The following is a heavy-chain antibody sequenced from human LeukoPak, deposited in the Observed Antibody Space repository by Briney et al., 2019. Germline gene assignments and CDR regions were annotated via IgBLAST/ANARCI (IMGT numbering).Heavy chain of an antibody. D-gene: IGHD3-16*01. Sequence: GGSLRLSCIGSGFTFRNVWLSRVRQAPGKKPEWAGRIRSKTAGGTTDYAAPVKGRFTISRDDSKNTLYLQMDSLKTDDTGVYYCTTDEGGWGGTFGVWGRGTRVTVSS. CDR1: GFTFRNVW. J-gene: IGHJ4*02. CDR3: TTDEGGWGGTFGV. CDR2: IRSKTAGGTT. V-gene: IGHV3-15*01.